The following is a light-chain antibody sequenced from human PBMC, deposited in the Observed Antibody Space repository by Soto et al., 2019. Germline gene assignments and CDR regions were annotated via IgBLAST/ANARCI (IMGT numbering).Light chain of an antibody. CDR2: DVS. CDR1: SSDVGGYNY. CDR3: CSYAGSYTSPYV. Sequence: QSALTQPRSVSGSPGQSVTISCTGTSSDVGGYNYVSWYQQHPGKAPKLMISDVSKRPSGDPDRFSGSKSGNTASLTISGLQAEDEADYYCCSYAGSYTSPYVFGTGTKLTVL. J-gene: IGLJ1*01. V-gene: IGLV2-11*01.